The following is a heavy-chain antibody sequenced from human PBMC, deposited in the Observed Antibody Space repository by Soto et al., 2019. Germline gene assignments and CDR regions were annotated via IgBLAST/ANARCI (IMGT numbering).Heavy chain of an antibody. J-gene: IGHJ6*02. V-gene: IGHV3-48*02. D-gene: IGHD3-22*01. CDR1: GFTFSSYS. Sequence: PGGSLRLSCAASGFTFSSYSMNWVRQAPGKGLEWVSYISSSSSTIYYADSVKGRFTISRDNAKNSLYLQMNSLRDEDTAVYYCARDQYYYDSSGYDYSQSYYYGMDVWGQGTTVTVSS. CDR2: ISSSSSTI. CDR3: ARDQYYYDSSGYDYSQSYYYGMDV.